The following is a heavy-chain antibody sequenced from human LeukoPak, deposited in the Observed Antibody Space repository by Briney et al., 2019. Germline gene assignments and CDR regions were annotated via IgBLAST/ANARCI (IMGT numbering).Heavy chain of an antibody. V-gene: IGHV4-39*01. CDR2: IYYSGST. J-gene: IGHJ4*02. D-gene: IGHD1-26*01. CDR3: ARLRATNFDY. Sequence: SETLSLTCTVSGGSISSSSYYWGWIRQPPGKGLEWIGSIYYSGSTYYNPSLKSRVTISVDTSKNQFSLKLSSVTAADTAVYYCARLRATNFDYWGQGTLVSVSS. CDR1: GGSISSSSYY.